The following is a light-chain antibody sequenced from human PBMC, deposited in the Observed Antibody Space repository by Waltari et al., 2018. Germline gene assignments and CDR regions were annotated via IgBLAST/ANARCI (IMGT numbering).Light chain of an antibody. CDR2: DAS. V-gene: IGKV1-12*01. J-gene: IGKJ1*01. Sequence: EIQMTQSPSSVSASVGDRGTITCRASQAISRWLAWYQQTPGNSPNLLIYDASNLQSGVPSRFSGSGSGTDFTLTISGLRPEDSATYYCQQGNSLPPTFGQGTKVEIK. CDR3: QQGNSLPPT. CDR1: QAISRW.